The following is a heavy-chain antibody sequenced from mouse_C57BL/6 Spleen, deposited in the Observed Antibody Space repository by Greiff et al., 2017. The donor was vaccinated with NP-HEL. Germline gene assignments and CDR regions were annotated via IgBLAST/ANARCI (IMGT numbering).Heavy chain of an antibody. CDR2: IHPNSGST. D-gene: IGHD1-1*01. CDR3: ANPPITTVVYWYFDV. CDR1: GYTFTSYW. J-gene: IGHJ1*03. V-gene: IGHV1-64*01. Sequence: QVQLQQPGAELVKPGASVKLSCKASGYTFTSYWMHWVKQRPGQGLEWIGMIHPNSGSTNYNEKFKSKATLTVDKSSSTAYMQLSSLTSEDSAVYYCANPPITTVVYWYFDVWGTGTTVTVSS.